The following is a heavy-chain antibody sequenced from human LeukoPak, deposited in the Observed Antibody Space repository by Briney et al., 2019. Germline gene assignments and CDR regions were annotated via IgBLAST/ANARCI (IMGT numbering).Heavy chain of an antibody. V-gene: IGHV1-2*02. CDR1: GYTFTGYY. J-gene: IGHJ5*02. Sequence: ASVKVSCKASGYTFTGYYMHWVRQAPGQGLEWMGWINPNSGGTNYAQKVQGRVTMTRDTSISTAYMELSRLRSDDTAVYYCARAGEIAAAGTLYNWVDPWGQGTLVTVSS. D-gene: IGHD6-13*01. CDR3: ARAGEIAAAGTLYNWVDP. CDR2: INPNSGGT.